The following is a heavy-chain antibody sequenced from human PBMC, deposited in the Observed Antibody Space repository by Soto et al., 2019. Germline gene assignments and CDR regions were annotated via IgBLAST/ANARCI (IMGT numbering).Heavy chain of an antibody. V-gene: IGHV2-5*02. J-gene: IGHJ4*02. CDR3: AHSLIPNWGSWGAFDY. CDR1: GFSLSTSGVG. Sequence: QITLKESGPTLVKPTQTLTLTCTFSGFSLSTSGVGVGWIRQPPGKALEWLALIYWDDDKRYCPSLKSRLTITKDTSKIQVVLTMTNMDPVETATYYCAHSLIPNWGSWGAFDYWGQGTLVTVSS. D-gene: IGHD7-27*01. CDR2: IYWDDDK.